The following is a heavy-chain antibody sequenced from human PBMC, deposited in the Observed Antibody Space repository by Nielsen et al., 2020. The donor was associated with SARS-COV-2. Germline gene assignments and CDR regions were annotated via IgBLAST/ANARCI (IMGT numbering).Heavy chain of an antibody. V-gene: IGHV4-34*01. CDR3: ARGGIIMISQYFQH. CDR2: IEHNGIT. D-gene: IGHD3-22*01. Sequence: SETLSLTCAVYGGSFSGYYWTWIRQSPGKGLEWIGQIEHNGITKYNLSLKSRVTISVETSKNQFSLKLSSVTAADTAVYYCARGGIIMISQYFQHWGQGTLVTVSS. J-gene: IGHJ1*01. CDR1: GGSFSGYY.